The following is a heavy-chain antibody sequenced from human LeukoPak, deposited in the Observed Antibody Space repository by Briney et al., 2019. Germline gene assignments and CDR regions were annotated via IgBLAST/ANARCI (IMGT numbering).Heavy chain of an antibody. CDR1: GFTVSSNY. CDR2: IYSGGST. V-gene: IGHV3-66*01. J-gene: IGHJ4*02. CDR3: AKDPFDYSTRDY. D-gene: IGHD6-13*01. Sequence: GGSLRLSCAASGFTVSSNYMSWVRQAPGKGLEWVSVIYSGGSTYYADSVKGRFTISRDNSKNTLYLQMSSLRAEDTAVYYCAKDPFDYSTRDYWGQGTLVTVSS.